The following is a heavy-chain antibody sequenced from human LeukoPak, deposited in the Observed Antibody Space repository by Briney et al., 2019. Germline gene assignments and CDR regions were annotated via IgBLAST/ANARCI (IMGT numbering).Heavy chain of an antibody. D-gene: IGHD6-13*01. CDR2: ISSSGSTI. CDR3: ARGCGSSCQPNLDY. V-gene: IGHV3-48*03. Sequence: CAASGFTFSSYEMNWVRQAPGKGLEGVSYISSSGSTIYYADSVKGRFTISRDNAKNSLYLQMNSLRAEDTAVYYCARGCGSSCQPNLDYWGQGTLVTVSS. J-gene: IGHJ4*02. CDR1: GFTFSSYE.